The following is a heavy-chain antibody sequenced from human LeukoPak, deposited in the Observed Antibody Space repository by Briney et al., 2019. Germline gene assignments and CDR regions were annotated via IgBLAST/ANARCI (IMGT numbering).Heavy chain of an antibody. V-gene: IGHV3-9*01. CDR1: GFTFDDYA. CDR3: AKDLDFGSSGYFDY. J-gene: IGHJ4*02. CDR2: ISWNGRDI. D-gene: IGHD6-6*01. Sequence: GGSLRLSCAASGFTFDDYAMHWVRQAPGKGLEWVSGISWNGRDIGYADSVKGRFTISRDNADNFLYLQMNSLRAEDTAVYYCAKDLDFGSSGYFDYWGQGTLVTVSS.